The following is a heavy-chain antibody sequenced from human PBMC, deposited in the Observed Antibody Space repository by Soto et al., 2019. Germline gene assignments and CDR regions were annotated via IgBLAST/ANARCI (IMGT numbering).Heavy chain of an antibody. CDR1: GFSFNTYA. V-gene: IGHV3-48*04. Sequence: VQLAESGGGLIQPGGSLRLSCAASGFSFNTYAMNWVRQAPGKGLEWISYISSSSSRIYYADSVKGRFTLSRDNAKNSLYLQMNSLRAEDTAVYYCASDPGIAAAGMDYWGQGTLVTVSS. J-gene: IGHJ4*02. D-gene: IGHD6-25*01. CDR2: ISSSSSRI. CDR3: ASDPGIAAAGMDY.